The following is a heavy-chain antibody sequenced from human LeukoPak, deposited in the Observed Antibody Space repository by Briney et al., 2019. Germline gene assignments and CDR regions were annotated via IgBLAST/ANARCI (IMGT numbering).Heavy chain of an antibody. CDR1: GFTFSSYA. CDR3: ATSRQWLVRYFDY. D-gene: IGHD6-19*01. CDR2: ISGSGGST. Sequence: GGSLRLSCAASGFTFSSYAMSWVRQAPGKGLEWVAAISGSGGSTYYVDSVKGRFTISRDNSKNTLYLQMKSLRAEDTAVYYCATSRQWLVRYFDYWGQGTLATVSS. J-gene: IGHJ4*02. V-gene: IGHV3-23*01.